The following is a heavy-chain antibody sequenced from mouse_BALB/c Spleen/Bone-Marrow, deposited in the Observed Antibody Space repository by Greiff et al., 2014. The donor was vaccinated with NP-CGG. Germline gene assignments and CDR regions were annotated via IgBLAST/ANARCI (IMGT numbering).Heavy chain of an antibody. D-gene: IGHD5-1*01. J-gene: IGHJ2*01. Sequence: EVQGVESGGGLVQPGGSLRLSCTTSGFTFTDYFMTWVRQPPGKALEWLGFIRNKPNGYTTEYNPSVKGRFTISRDNSQGILYLQMNTLRAEDSAIYYCARDYSGYFDFWGQGITLTVSS. CDR1: GFTFTDYF. V-gene: IGHV7-3*02. CDR3: ARDYSGYFDF. CDR2: IRNKPNGYTT.